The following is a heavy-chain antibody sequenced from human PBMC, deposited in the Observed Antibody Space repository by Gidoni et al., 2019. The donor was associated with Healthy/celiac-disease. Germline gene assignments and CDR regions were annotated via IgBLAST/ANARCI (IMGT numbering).Heavy chain of an antibody. CDR1: GYTFTGYY. J-gene: IGHJ4*02. Sequence: QVQLVQSGAEVKKPGASVKVSCKASGYTFTGYYMHWVRQAPGQGLEWMGWINPNSGGTNYAQKFQGRVTMTRDTSISTAYMELSRLRSDDTAVYYCARDRTNIAAAGTTDYWGQGTLVTVSS. D-gene: IGHD6-13*01. CDR2: INPNSGGT. V-gene: IGHV1-2*02. CDR3: ARDRTNIAAAGTTDY.